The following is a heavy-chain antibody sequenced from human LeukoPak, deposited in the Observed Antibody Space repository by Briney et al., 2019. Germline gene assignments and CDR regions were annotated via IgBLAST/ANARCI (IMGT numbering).Heavy chain of an antibody. J-gene: IGHJ4*02. CDR2: IYSGGST. CDR3: ASTFYGDSPPY. D-gene: IGHD4-17*01. Sequence: GGSLRLSCAASGFTFNIYGMSWVRQAPGKGLEWVSIIYSGGSTYYADSVKGRFTISRDNSKNTLYLQMNSLRAEDTAVYYCASTFYGDSPPYWGQGTLVTVSS. V-gene: IGHV3-66*01. CDR1: GFTFNIYG.